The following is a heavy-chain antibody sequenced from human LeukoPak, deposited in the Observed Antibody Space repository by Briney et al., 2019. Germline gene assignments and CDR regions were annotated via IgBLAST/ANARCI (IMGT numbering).Heavy chain of an antibody. D-gene: IGHD3-16*01. V-gene: IGHV4-4*07. CDR1: GGSISSYY. J-gene: IGHJ4*02. CDR3: ARGRAFGVLFDY. CDR2: IYPSGST. Sequence: PSETLSLTCTVSGGSISSYYCSWIRQPAGKGLEWIGRIYPSGSTSYSPSLKSRVTMSVDTSKNQFSLKLSSVTAADTAVYYCARGRAFGVLFDYWGQGTLVTVSS.